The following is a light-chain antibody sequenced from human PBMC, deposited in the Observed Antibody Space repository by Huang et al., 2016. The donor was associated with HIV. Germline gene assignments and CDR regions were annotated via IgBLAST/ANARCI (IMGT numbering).Light chain of an antibody. CDR1: QDISTY. V-gene: IGKV1-33*01. CDR2: AAS. Sequence: DIQMTQSPSSRSASVGDRVTITCQASQDISTYVNWYQQKPGKAPKVLIYAASTLETGGPSRFSGSGSGTNFTLTISSLQPEDIATYYCQQYDNVPITFGQGTRLEI. J-gene: IGKJ5*01. CDR3: QQYDNVPIT.